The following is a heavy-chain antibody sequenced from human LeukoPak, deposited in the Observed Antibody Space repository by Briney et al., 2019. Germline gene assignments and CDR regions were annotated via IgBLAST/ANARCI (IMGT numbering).Heavy chain of an antibody. CDR1: GFTFSSYG. CDR3: AKDPSVTSMVRGVSWFDP. CDR2: IWYGGSNK. J-gene: IGHJ5*02. V-gene: IGHV3-30*02. Sequence: PGGSLRLSCAASGFTFSSYGIHWVRQAPGKGLEWVAFIWYGGSNKYYADSVKGRFTISNDNCKNTLYLQMNSLRTEDTPVYYCAKDPSVTSMVRGVSWFDPWGQGTLVTVSS. D-gene: IGHD3-10*01.